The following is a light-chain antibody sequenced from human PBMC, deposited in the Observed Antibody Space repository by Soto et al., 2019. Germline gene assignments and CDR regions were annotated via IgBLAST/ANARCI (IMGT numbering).Light chain of an antibody. V-gene: IGKV1-39*01. J-gene: IGKJ5*01. Sequence: DIQMTQSPSSLSASVGDRVTITCRASQSISSYLNWYQQKPGKVPNLLTYAASSLQSGVPSKFSGSGSGTDFTLTISSLQPEDFATYYCQQSYSTPSITFGQGTRLEIK. CDR1: QSISSY. CDR2: AAS. CDR3: QQSYSTPSIT.